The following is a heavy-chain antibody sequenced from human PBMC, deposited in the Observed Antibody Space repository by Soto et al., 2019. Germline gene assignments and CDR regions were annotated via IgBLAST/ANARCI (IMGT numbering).Heavy chain of an antibody. Sequence: PGGSLRLSCAASGFTFSTYPMSWVRQAPGMGLEWVSLIGGSGSNTYYADSVKGRFAISRDNSKNTLYLQMNSLRAEDTAVYYCAKRGTVPGANDYWGQGTLVTVSS. D-gene: IGHD6-19*01. CDR1: GFTFSTYP. CDR3: AKRGTVPGANDY. CDR2: IGGSGSNT. J-gene: IGHJ4*02. V-gene: IGHV3-23*01.